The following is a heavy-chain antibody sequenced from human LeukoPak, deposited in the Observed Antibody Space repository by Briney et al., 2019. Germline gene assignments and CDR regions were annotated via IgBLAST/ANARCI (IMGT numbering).Heavy chain of an antibody. CDR2: IYYSGST. CDR3: ARGYYDKNAFDI. V-gene: IGHV4-59*01. J-gene: IGHJ3*02. CDR1: GGSISSYY. Sequence: SETLSLTGTVSGGSISSYYWSWIRQPPGKGLEWIGYIYYSGSTNYNPSLKSRVTISVDTSKNQFSLKLSSVTAADTAVYYCARGYYDKNAFDIWGQGTMVTVSS. D-gene: IGHD3-16*01.